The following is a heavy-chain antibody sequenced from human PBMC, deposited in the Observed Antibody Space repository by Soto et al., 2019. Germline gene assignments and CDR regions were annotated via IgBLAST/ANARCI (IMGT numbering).Heavy chain of an antibody. CDR3: TRDWYRGGFDY. J-gene: IGHJ4*02. V-gene: IGHV3-74*01. CDR2: IKGDGSST. D-gene: IGHD6-13*01. Sequence: EVQLVEYGGGLVQPGGSLRLSCGASGFTSSNYWMYWVRQAPGKGLVYVSCIKGDGSSTYYPDSVKGRFTISRDKAKNTVYLQMNGLRAADTAVYYCTRDWYRGGFDYWGQGTLVTVSS. CDR1: GFTSSNYW.